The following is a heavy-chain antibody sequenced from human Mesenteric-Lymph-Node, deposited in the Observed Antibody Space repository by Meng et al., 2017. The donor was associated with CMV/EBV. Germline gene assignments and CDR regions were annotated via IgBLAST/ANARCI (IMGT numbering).Heavy chain of an antibody. D-gene: IGHD3-3*01. J-gene: IGHJ6*02. V-gene: IGHV3-33*01. CDR1: GFTFSSYG. Sequence: GESLKISCAASGFTFSSYGMHWVRQAPGKGLEWVAVIWYDGSNKYYADSVKGRFTISRDNAKNSLYLQMNSLRAEDTAVYYCARVPVFGVVITYYYYGMDVWGQGTTVTVSS. CDR2: IWYDGSNK. CDR3: ARVPVFGVVITYYYYGMDV.